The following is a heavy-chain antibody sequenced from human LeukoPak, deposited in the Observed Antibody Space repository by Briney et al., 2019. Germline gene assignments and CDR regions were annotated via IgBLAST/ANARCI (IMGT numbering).Heavy chain of an antibody. CDR2: ISDSGGDT. CDR1: GFTFSSYA. Sequence: GGSLRLSCAASGFTFSSYAMSWVRQAPGKGLEWVSTISDSGGDTYYADSVKGRFTISRDNSQNTLYLQMNSLRAEDTAVYYCAKDNPGDYVRYFDYWGQGTLVTVSS. J-gene: IGHJ4*02. V-gene: IGHV3-23*01. D-gene: IGHD4-17*01. CDR3: AKDNPGDYVRYFDY.